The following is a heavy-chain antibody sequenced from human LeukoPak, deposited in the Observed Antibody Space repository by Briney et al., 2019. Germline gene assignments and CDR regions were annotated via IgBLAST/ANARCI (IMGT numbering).Heavy chain of an antibody. Sequence: PSETLSLTRTVSGGSISSYYWSWIRQPPGKGLEWIGYIYYSGSTNYNPSLKSRVTISVDTYKNQFSLKLSSVTAADTAVYYCARILDYSDSWDYYYAMDVWGQGTTVTVSS. D-gene: IGHD3-22*01. J-gene: IGHJ6*02. CDR2: IYYSGST. CDR3: ARILDYSDSWDYYYAMDV. CDR1: GGSISSYY. V-gene: IGHV4-59*01.